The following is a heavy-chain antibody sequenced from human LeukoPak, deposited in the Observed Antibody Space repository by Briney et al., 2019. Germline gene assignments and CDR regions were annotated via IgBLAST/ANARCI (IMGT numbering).Heavy chain of an antibody. V-gene: IGHV3-21*01. D-gene: IGHD5-24*01. CDR1: GFTFSSYS. CDR2: ISSSSSYI. CDR3: ARDKDGYNYGAYYFDY. J-gene: IGHJ4*02. Sequence: GGSLRLSCAASGFTFSSYSMNWVRQAPGKGLEWVSSISSSSSYIYYADSVKGRFTISRDNAKNSLYLQMNSLRAEDTAVYYCARDKDGYNYGAYYFDYWGQGTLVTVSS.